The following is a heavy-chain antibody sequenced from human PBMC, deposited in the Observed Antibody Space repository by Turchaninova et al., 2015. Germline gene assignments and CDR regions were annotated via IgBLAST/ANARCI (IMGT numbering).Heavy chain of an antibody. D-gene: IGHD1-26*01. Sequence: QLQLQESGPGLVKSSETLSLTCPVSGYSIGSNHWAWIPLLPGEGLEWIVSIFSSGTTSYHPSLRSRLTISMDTSQNHFSLRVSAVTAADTAVYFCATDSGYSGSQFFDSWGQGTLVTVSS. CDR2: IFSSGTT. CDR3: ATDSGYSGSQFFDS. CDR1: GYSIGSNH. J-gene: IGHJ4*02. V-gene: IGHV4-39*07.